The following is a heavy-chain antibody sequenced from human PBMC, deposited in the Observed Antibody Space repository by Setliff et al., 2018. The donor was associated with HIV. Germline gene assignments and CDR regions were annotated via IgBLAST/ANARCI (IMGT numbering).Heavy chain of an antibody. CDR1: GGSIRTGAYY. Sequence: PSETLSLTCTVSGGSIRTGAYYWGWIRQPPGKGLEWIGSIYYDGRTFYKPSLKSRLTISVDTSKNQFSLKLTSVTAADTAVYYCARAEMATIVAFDIWGQGTMVTVSS. CDR2: IYYDGRT. V-gene: IGHV4-39*07. CDR3: ARAEMATIVAFDI. D-gene: IGHD5-12*01. J-gene: IGHJ3*02.